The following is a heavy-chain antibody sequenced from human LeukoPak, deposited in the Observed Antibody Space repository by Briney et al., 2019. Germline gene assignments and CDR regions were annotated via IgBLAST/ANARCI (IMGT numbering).Heavy chain of an antibody. D-gene: IGHD3-9*01. J-gene: IGHJ4*02. V-gene: IGHV3-21*01. CDR2: ISSSSSYI. CDR1: GFTFSSYS. Sequence: SGGSLRLSCAASGFTFSSYSMNWVRQAPGKGLEWVSSISSSSSYIYYADSVKGRFTISRDNAKNSLYLQMNSLRAEDTAVYYCASRLDYDILTGYLGIDYWGQGTLVTVSS. CDR3: ASRLDYDILTGYLGIDY.